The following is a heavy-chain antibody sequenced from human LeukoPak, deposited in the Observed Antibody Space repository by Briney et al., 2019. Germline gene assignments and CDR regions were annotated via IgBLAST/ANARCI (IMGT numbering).Heavy chain of an antibody. CDR3: ARDLDFWSGYFDY. J-gene: IGHJ4*02. Sequence: GGSLRLSCAASGFTFSSYSMNWVRQAPGKGLEWVSSISSSSSYIYYADSVKGRFTISRDNAKNSLYLQMNSLRAEDTAVYYCARDLDFWSGYFDYWGQGTLVTVSS. V-gene: IGHV3-21*04. D-gene: IGHD3-3*01. CDR2: ISSSSSYI. CDR1: GFTFSSYS.